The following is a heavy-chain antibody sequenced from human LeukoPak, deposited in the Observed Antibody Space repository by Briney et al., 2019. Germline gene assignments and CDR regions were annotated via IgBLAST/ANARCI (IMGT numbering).Heavy chain of an antibody. Sequence: SETLSLTCTVSGGSISSYYWSWIRQPPGKGLEWIGYIYYSGSTYYNPSLKSRVTISVDTSKNQFSLKLSSVTAADTAVYYCARASSGYWGGLVSGAFDIWGQGTMVTVSS. CDR3: ARASSGYWGGLVSGAFDI. D-gene: IGHD3-22*01. CDR2: IYYSGST. CDR1: GGSISSYY. J-gene: IGHJ3*02. V-gene: IGHV4-59*08.